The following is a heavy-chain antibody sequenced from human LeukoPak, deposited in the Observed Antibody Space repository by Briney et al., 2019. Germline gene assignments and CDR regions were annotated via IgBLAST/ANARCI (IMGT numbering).Heavy chain of an antibody. Sequence: GGSLRLSCAASGFTFSHHGMHWVRQAPGKGLEWVAFIRNDGSNNYYADSVKGRFTISRDNSKNTLYLQMNSLRAEDTAVYYCAKDRRYYYGSGSKTRYYYYYYMDVWGKGTTVTVSS. CDR3: AKDRRYYYGSGSKTRYYYYYYMDV. V-gene: IGHV3-30*02. J-gene: IGHJ6*03. CDR2: IRNDGSNN. D-gene: IGHD3-10*01. CDR1: GFTFSHHG.